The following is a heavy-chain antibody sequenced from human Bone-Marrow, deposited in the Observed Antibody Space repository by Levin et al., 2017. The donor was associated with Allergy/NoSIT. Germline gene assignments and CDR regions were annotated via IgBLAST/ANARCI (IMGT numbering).Heavy chain of an antibody. CDR1: GYSFSNYW. V-gene: IGHV5-51*01. Sequence: GGSLRLSCKGSGYSFSNYWIAWVRQMPGRGLEWMGIIYPGDSDIRYNPSFQGQVTLSVDKSIEAAYLQWDSLKASDTAMYYRARHRTSIALVPAARGGDAFDVWGQGTMVIVSS. J-gene: IGHJ3*01. CDR3: ARHRTSIALVPAARGGDAFDV. CDR2: IYPGDSDI. D-gene: IGHD2-2*01.